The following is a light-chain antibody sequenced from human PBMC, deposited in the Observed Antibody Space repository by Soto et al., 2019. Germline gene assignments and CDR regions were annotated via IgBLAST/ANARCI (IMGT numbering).Light chain of an antibody. CDR2: GAS. J-gene: IGKJ4*01. CDR1: QSVSRNY. Sequence: EIVLTQSPGTLSLSPGERATLSCRASQSVSRNYLVWYQQKPGQAPRLLIYGASGRATGIPDRFSGSGSGTDFTLTINSLQSEDFAVYYCQPYNNWPLTFGGGTKVDIK. V-gene: IGKV3-20*01. CDR3: QPYNNWPLT.